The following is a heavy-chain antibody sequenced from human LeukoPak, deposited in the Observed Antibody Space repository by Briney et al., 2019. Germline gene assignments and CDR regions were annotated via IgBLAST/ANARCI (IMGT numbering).Heavy chain of an antibody. Sequence: ASVKVSRKASGYTFTNYGIPWVRQAPGQGLEWMGWVCAYADNTNYVQKIQGRVTMTTDTSTSTAYMELRSLRSDDTAVYYCARDCIGCHGFDYWGQGTLVTVSS. V-gene: IGHV1-18*01. CDR2: VCAYADNT. CDR3: ARDCIGCHGFDY. J-gene: IGHJ4*02. D-gene: IGHD2-15*01. CDR1: GYTFTNYG.